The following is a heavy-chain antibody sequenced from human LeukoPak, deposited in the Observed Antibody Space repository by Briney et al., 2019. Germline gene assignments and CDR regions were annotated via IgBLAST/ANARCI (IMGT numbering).Heavy chain of an antibody. Sequence: PGGSLRLSCAASGFTFSSYAMSWVRRAPGKGLEWVSSISSTSAYIYYADSVKGRFTISRDNAKNSLYLQMNRLRAEDTAVYYCARAPSTSGRSPPITLDSWGQGILVTVSS. CDR3: ARAPSTSGRSPPITLDS. CDR2: ISSTSAYI. V-gene: IGHV3-21*01. D-gene: IGHD3-10*01. J-gene: IGHJ4*02. CDR1: GFTFSSYA.